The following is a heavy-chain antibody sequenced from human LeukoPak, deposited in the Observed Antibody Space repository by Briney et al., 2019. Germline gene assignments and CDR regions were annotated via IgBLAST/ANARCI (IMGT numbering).Heavy chain of an antibody. CDR1: GGTFSSYA. D-gene: IGHD3-10*01. V-gene: IGHV1-69*13. CDR3: AKMSGSYFVRIDY. Sequence: SVXVSCKASGGTFSSYAFSWVRQAPGQGLEWMGGIIPIFHTSYYPQKFQGRVTITADESTSTVYMDLSSLRSEDTALYYCAKMSGSYFVRIDYWGQGTLVTVSS. J-gene: IGHJ4*02. CDR2: IIPIFHTS.